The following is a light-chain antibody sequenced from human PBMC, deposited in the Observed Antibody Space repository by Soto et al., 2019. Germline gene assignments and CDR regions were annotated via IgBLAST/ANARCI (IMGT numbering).Light chain of an antibody. V-gene: IGKV3-15*01. J-gene: IGKJ5*01. CDR1: QSISRS. CDR3: QEYNSYPVS. Sequence: EIVLTQSPAILSVSPGERATLSCRASQSISRSLAWYQQKPGQAPRLLISDASTRATGIPARFSGSGSGTEFTLTISSLQPEDVATYYCQEYNSYPVSFGQGTRLEIK. CDR2: DAS.